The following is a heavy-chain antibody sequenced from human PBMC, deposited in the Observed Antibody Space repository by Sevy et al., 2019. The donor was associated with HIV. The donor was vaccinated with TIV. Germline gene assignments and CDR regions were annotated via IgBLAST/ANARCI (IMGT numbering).Heavy chain of an antibody. J-gene: IGHJ6*02. CDR1: GFTFSNAW. CDR3: TTDSGFYYGMDV. CDR2: IKSKTDCGTT. Sequence: GGSLRLSCAASGFTFSNAWMSWVRQAPGKGLEWVGRIKSKTDCGTTDYAAPVKGRFTISRDDSKNTLYLQMNSLKTEDTAVYYCTTDSGFYYGMDVWGQGTTVTVSS. V-gene: IGHV3-15*01.